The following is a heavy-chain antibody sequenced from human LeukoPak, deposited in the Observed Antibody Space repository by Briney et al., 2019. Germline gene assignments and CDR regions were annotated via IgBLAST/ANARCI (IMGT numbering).Heavy chain of an antibody. V-gene: IGHV3-7*03. Sequence: GGSLRLSCAASGFTFSYHWMTWVRQAPGKGLEWVANIKNDGAVKNYVDSVKGRFTISRDNAKNSLYLQMNSLRAEDTALYYCAKDIRSYSSGWFDYWGQGTLVTVSS. CDR1: GFTFSYHW. D-gene: IGHD6-19*01. CDR3: AKDIRSYSSGWFDY. CDR2: IKNDGAVK. J-gene: IGHJ5*01.